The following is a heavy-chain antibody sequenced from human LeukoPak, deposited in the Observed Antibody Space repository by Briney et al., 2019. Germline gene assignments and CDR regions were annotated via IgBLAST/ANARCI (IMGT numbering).Heavy chain of an antibody. V-gene: IGHV5-51*01. CDR3: ARHGRDCSSTSCYASVYYGMDV. CDR2: IYPGDSDT. CDR1: GYSFTSYW. J-gene: IGHJ6*02. Sequence: GASLKISCKGSGYSFTSYWIGWVRQLPGKGLEWMGIIYPGDSDTRYSPSFQGQVTISADKSISTAYLQWSSLKASDTAMYYCARHGRDCSSTSCYASVYYGMDVWGQGTTVTVSS. D-gene: IGHD2-2*01.